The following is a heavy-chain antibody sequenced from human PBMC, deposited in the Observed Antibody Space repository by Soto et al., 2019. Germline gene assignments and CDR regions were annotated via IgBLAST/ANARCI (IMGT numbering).Heavy chain of an antibody. D-gene: IGHD6-13*01. CDR2: IYYSGST. J-gene: IGHJ5*02. CDR1: GGSISSYY. CDR3: ARDMQHNWLDP. V-gene: IGHV4-59*01. Sequence: SETLSLTCTVSGGSISSYYWSWIRQPPGKGLEWIGYIYYSGSTNYNPSLKSRVTISVDTSKNQFSLKLSSVTAADTAVYYCARDMQHNWLDPWGQGTLVTVSS.